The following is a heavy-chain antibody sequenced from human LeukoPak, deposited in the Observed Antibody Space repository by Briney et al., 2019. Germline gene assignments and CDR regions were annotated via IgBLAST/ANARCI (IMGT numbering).Heavy chain of an antibody. CDR3: ARDLYGDYFDY. CDR2: INAGNENT. D-gene: IGHD3-16*01. V-gene: IGHV1-3*01. CDR1: GGTFSSYA. J-gene: IGHJ4*02. Sequence: ASVKVSCKASGGTFSSYAISWVRQAPGQGLEWMGWINAGNENTKYSQKFQGRVSITRDTSASTAYMELSSLTSEDTAVYYCARDLYGDYFDYWGQGTLVTVSS.